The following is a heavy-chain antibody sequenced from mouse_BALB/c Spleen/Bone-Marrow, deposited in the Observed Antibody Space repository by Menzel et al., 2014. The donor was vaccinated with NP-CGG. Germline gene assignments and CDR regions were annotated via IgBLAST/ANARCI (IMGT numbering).Heavy chain of an antibody. CDR2: IWTGGST. J-gene: IGHJ2*01. CDR3: ARGAYYRFFDY. CDR1: GFSLTSNG. D-gene: IGHD2-14*01. V-gene: IGHV2-9*02. Sequence: VMLVESGPGLVAPSQSLSITCTVSGFSLTSNGVHWVRQPPGKALEWLGVIWTGGSTNYNSALMSRLSISKDNSKSQVFLKMNSLQTDDTAMYYCARGAYYRFFDYWGQGTTLTVSS.